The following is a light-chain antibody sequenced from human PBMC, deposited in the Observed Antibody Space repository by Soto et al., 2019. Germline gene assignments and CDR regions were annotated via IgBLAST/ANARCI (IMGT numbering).Light chain of an antibody. CDR1: QDIGSA. CDR3: QQYGDRPRT. V-gene: IGKV3-15*01. Sequence: EVVLTQSPATLSVSPGDRATLSCRARQDIGSAVAWYHQRSGQAPRLLIFDASIRVPTTPARFSGSVSGTEFTLTISSLESEDFAVYFCQQYGDRPRTFGQGTKVDIK. J-gene: IGKJ1*01. CDR2: DAS.